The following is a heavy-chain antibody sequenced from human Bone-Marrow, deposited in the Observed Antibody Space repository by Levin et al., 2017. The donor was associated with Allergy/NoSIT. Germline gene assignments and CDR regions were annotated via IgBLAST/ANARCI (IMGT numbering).Heavy chain of an antibody. CDR2: INHSGNT. Sequence: SQTLSLTCAVYGGSFSGYYWSWIRQPPGKGLEWIGEINHSGNTNYNPSLKSRVTISIDTSKKQFSLRLSSVTAADTAVYYCAASVYNDFWGVIRNRKTLSMDVWGQGTPVTVSS. CDR3: AASVYNDFWGVIRNRKTLSMDV. J-gene: IGHJ6*02. D-gene: IGHD3-3*01. V-gene: IGHV4-34*01. CDR1: GGSFSGYY.